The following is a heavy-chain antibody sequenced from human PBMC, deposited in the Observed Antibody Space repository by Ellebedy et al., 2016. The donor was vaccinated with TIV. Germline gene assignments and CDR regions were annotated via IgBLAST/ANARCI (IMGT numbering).Heavy chain of an antibody. J-gene: IGHJ3*01. CDR3: ARDVGTADSDALDL. V-gene: IGHV3-30*03. CDR2: MSYDGGDE. Sequence: GESLKISCVASGFTFSDYGMHWVRQAPGKGLEWVAAMSYDGGDEYYADSVKGRFTISRDTSKKTVYLEMSGLRLDDTATYLCARDVGTADSDALDLWGPGTRVTVSS. CDR1: GFTFSDYG. D-gene: IGHD2-21*02.